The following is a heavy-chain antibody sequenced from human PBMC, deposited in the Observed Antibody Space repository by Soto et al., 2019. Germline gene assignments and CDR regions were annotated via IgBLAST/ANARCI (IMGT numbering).Heavy chain of an antibody. Sequence: SETLSLTCTVSGVSVTRGSYYWNWIRQPPGKGLEWIGYISYSGSTNYNPSLRSRVTISLDRSKNQFSLRLNSVTAADTAIYYCASDPPCSSACGLDVWGQGTTVTVSS. CDR1: GVSVTRGSYY. CDR3: ASDPPCSSACGLDV. J-gene: IGHJ6*02. D-gene: IGHD3-16*01. CDR2: ISYSGST. V-gene: IGHV4-61*01.